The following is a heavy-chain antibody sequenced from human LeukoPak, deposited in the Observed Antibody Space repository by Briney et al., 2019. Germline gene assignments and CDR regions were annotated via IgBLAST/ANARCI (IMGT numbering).Heavy chain of an antibody. CDR1: GFTFSNAW. V-gene: IGHV3-21*01. CDR3: AREKSWDDILTGYVDY. D-gene: IGHD3-9*01. J-gene: IGHJ4*02. Sequence: GGSLRLSCAASGFTFSNAWMSWVRQAPGKGLEWVSSISSSSSYIYYADSVKGRFTISRDNAKNSLYLQMNSLRAEDTAVYYCAREKSWDDILTGYVDYWGQGTLVTVSS. CDR2: ISSSSSYI.